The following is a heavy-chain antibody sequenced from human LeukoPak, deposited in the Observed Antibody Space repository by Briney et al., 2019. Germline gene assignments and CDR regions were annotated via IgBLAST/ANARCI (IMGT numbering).Heavy chain of an antibody. CDR2: MNPNSGGT. V-gene: IGHV1-2*02. CDR1: GYTFTSYD. Sequence: GASVKVSCKASGYTFTSYDINWVRQATGQGLEWMGWMNPNSGGTNYAQKFQGRVTMTRDTSISTAYMELSRLRSDDTAVYYCARDRTRRGTDAFDIWGQGTMVTVSS. J-gene: IGHJ3*02. CDR3: ARDRTRRGTDAFDI. D-gene: IGHD1-1*01.